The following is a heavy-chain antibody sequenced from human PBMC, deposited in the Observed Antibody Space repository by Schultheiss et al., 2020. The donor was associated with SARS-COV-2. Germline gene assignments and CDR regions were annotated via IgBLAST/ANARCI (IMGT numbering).Heavy chain of an antibody. CDR3: ARVGGHPVYNWFDP. CDR1: GYSLSSGYY. D-gene: IGHD3-16*01. CDR2: LYYSGST. J-gene: IGHJ5*02. V-gene: IGHV4-31*01. Sequence: SETLSLTCAVSGYSLSSGYYWGWIRQHPGKGLEWIGYLYYSGSTYYNPSVKSLVTISVDTSKNQFSLKLSSVTAADTAVYYCARVGGHPVYNWFDPWGQGTLVTVSS.